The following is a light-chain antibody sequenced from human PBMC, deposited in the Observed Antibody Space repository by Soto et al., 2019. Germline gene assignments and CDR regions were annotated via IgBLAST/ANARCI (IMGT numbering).Light chain of an antibody. J-gene: IGKJ4*01. V-gene: IGKV3-20*01. CDR1: QSVSSTY. CDR3: QQFSSYPLT. CDR2: GAS. Sequence: EIVLTQSPGTLSLSPGERATLSCRASQSVSSTYLIWYQQKPGQAPRLLIYGASSRATGVPDRFSGGGSGTDFTLTISRLEAEDFAVYYCQQFSSYPLTFGGGTKVDIK.